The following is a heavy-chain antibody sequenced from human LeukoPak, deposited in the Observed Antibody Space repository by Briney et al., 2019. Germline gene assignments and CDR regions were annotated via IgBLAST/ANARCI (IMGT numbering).Heavy chain of an antibody. CDR1: GYTFTSYG. D-gene: IGHD3-22*01. Sequence: ASVKVSCKASGYTFTSYGINWVRQAPGQGLEWMGWISAYNGDTNYAQKLQGRVTMTTDTSTSTAYMELRSLRSDDTAIYYCARDRRSMMVVVPTRDFDYWGQGTPVTVSS. CDR3: ARDRRSMMVVVPTRDFDY. J-gene: IGHJ4*02. CDR2: ISAYNGDT. V-gene: IGHV1-18*01.